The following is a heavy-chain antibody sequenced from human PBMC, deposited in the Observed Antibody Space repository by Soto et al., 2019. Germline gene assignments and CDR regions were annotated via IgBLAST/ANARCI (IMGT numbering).Heavy chain of an antibody. Sequence: SETLSLTCTVSGGSISSYYWSCIRQPPGKGLEWIGYIYYSGSTNYNPSLKSRVTISVDTSKNQFSLKLSSVTAADTAVYYCARDAGSAFDIWGQGTMVTVSS. CDR2: IYYSGST. CDR3: ARDAGSAFDI. CDR1: GGSISSYY. J-gene: IGHJ3*02. D-gene: IGHD2-15*01. V-gene: IGHV4-59*01.